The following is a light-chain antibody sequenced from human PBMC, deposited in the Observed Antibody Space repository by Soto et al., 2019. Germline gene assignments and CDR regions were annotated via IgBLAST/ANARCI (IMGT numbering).Light chain of an antibody. CDR3: QHYYDYPFT. Sequence: DIQMTQSPSSLSASVGDRVTITCRASQGFSHSVAWFQQKPGKAPKSLIYDASSLQSGVPSRFSGGGSGTQFTLTISSLQPEDSATYYCQHYYDYPFTFGGGTKVEI. CDR1: QGFSHS. J-gene: IGKJ4*01. V-gene: IGKV1-16*01. CDR2: DAS.